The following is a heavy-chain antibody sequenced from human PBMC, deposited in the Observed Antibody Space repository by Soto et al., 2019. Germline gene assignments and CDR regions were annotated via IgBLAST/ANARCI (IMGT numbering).Heavy chain of an antibody. Sequence: QVQLEESGGGLVKPGGSLRLSCAASGFTFSEHYMSWIRQAPGKGLEWVAYISSGGSHTDYADSVRGRFTSSRDNTKSSLYLQMNSLRDEDTAVYFYARVRGGGTDLLGPGTLVTVSS. CDR2: ISSGGSHT. V-gene: IGHV3-11*06. CDR1: GFTFSEHY. J-gene: IGHJ5*02. D-gene: IGHD3-16*01. CDR3: ARVRGGGTDL.